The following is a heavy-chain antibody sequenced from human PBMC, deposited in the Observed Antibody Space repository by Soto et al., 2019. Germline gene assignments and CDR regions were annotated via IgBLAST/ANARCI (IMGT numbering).Heavy chain of an antibody. V-gene: IGHV3-23*01. D-gene: IGHD6-13*01. Sequence: GGSLRLSCAASGFTFSSYAMSWVRQAPGKGLEWVSAISGSGGSTYYADSVKGRFTISRDNSKNTLYLQMNSLRAEDTAVYYCAKALAADYYYYYYYMDVWGKGTTVTVSS. J-gene: IGHJ6*03. CDR3: AKALAADYYYYYYYMDV. CDR2: ISGSGGST. CDR1: GFTFSSYA.